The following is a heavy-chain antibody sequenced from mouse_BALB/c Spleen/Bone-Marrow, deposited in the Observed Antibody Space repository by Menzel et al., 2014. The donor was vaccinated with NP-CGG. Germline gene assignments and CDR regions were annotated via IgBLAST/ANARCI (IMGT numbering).Heavy chain of an antibody. CDR1: GFTFTDYY. V-gene: IGHV7-3*02. CDR3: ARFPMDY. CDR2: IRNKAYGYTT. J-gene: IGHJ4*01. Sequence: EVKLVESGGGLVQPGGSLRLSCTTSGFTFTDYYVSWVRQPPGKALEWLAFIRNKAYGYTTEYSASVKGRFTISRDNSQSILYPQMNTLRAEDSATYYCARFPMDYWGQGTSVTVSS.